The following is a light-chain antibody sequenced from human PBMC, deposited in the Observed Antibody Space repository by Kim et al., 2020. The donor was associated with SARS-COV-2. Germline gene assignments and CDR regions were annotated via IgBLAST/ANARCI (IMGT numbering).Light chain of an antibody. V-gene: IGLV3-19*01. Sequence: AWVQTVTITFHGASLRTYYTTWFQQRPGQAPVLVMYARKNRPSGIPDRFSGSSSGNTASLTITGAQAADEADYYCNSRDISGTHVLFGGGTKLTVL. CDR3: NSRDISGTHVL. CDR2: ARK. CDR1: SLRTYY. J-gene: IGLJ2*01.